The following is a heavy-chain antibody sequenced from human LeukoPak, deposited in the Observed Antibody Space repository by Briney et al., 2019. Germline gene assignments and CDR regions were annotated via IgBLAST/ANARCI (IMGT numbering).Heavy chain of an antibody. Sequence: ASVKVSCKASGYTFTSYYMHWVRQAPGQGLEWMGIINPSGGSTSYAQKFQGRVTMTRDTSTSTVYMELSSLRYEDTAVYYCAKAGRRRDGYNAEPAHYWGQGTLVTVSS. V-gene: IGHV1-46*01. CDR3: AKAGRRRDGYNAEPAHY. J-gene: IGHJ4*02. D-gene: IGHD5-24*01. CDR2: INPSGGST. CDR1: GYTFTSYY.